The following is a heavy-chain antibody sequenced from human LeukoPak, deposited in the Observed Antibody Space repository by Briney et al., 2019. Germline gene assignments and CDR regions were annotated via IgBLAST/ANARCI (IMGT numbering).Heavy chain of an antibody. D-gene: IGHD3-22*01. V-gene: IGHV1-18*01. J-gene: IGHJ4*02. CDR3: ARDGGFYYDSSGYSFDY. CDR1: GYTFTSYG. CDR2: ISAYNGNT. Sequence: ASVKVSCKASGYTFTSYGISWVRQAPGQGLEWMGWISAYNGNTNYAQKLQGRVTMTTDTSTSTAYMELRSLRSDDTAVYYCARDGGFYYDSSGYSFDYWRQGTLVTVSS.